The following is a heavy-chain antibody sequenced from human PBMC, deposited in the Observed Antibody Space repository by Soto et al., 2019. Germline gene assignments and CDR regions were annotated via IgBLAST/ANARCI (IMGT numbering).Heavy chain of an antibody. J-gene: IGHJ4*02. Sequence: EVQLAESGGGLIQPGGSLRLSCATSGFTFSRYWIHWVRQASGEGLVWVSRISGDGVHTDYAESVKGRFTVSRDIAKSTGYLQMNNLRAEDTAIYYCARLGFVGEGDFWGQGILVTVSS. CDR3: ARLGFVGEGDF. V-gene: IGHV3-74*01. CDR2: ISGDGVHT. D-gene: IGHD3-16*01. CDR1: GFTFSRYW.